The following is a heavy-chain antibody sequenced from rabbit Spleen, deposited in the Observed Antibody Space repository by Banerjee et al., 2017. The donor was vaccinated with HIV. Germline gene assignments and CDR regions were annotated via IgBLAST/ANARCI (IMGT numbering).Heavy chain of an antibody. CDR3: ARDTGTSFSTYGMDL. CDR2: IDTGSSGFT. CDR1: GFSFSGNSY. J-gene: IGHJ6*01. D-gene: IGHD7-1*01. Sequence: QEQLEESGGDLVKPGASLTLTCTASGFSFSGNSYMCWVRQAPGKGLEWIACIDTGSSGFTYFASWAKGHFTISKTSSTTVTLQMTSLTAADTATYFCARDTGTSFSTYGMDLWGQGTLVTVS. V-gene: IGHV1S45*01.